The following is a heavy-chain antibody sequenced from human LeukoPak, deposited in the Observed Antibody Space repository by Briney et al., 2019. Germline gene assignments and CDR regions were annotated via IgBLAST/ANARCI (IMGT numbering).Heavy chain of an antibody. CDR2: IIPILGIA. V-gene: IGHV1-69*02. J-gene: IGHJ3*02. D-gene: IGHD3-22*01. CDR3: ARSGTPDPFYYDSSRGAFDI. CDR1: GGTFSSYT. Sequence: SVKVSCKASGGTFSSYTISWVRQAPGQGLEWMGRIIPILGIANYAQKFQGRVTITADKPTSTAYMELSSLRSEDTAVYYCARSGTPDPFYYDSSRGAFDIWGQGTMVTVSS.